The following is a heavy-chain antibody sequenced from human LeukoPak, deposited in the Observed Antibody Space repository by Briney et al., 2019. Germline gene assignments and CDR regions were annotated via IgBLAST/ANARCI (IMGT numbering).Heavy chain of an antibody. V-gene: IGHV4-34*01. CDR1: GGSFSGYC. CDR3: ATTRRYCSSTSCRPNYGMDV. CDR2: INHSGST. J-gene: IGHJ6*02. D-gene: IGHD2-2*01. Sequence: PSETLSLTCAVYGGSFSGYCWSWIRQPPGKGLEWIGEINHSGSTNYNPSLKSRVTISVDTSKNQFSLKLSSVTAADTAVYYCATTRRYCSSTSCRPNYGMDVWGQGTTVTVSS.